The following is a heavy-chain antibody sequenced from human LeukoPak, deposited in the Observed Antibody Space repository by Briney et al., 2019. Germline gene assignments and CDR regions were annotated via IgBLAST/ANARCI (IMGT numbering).Heavy chain of an antibody. V-gene: IGHV3-30-3*01. CDR3: ARDRIAVAGGGYIDY. CDR1: GFTFSSYA. D-gene: IGHD6-19*01. J-gene: IGHJ4*02. Sequence: GGSLRPSCAASGFTFSSYAMHWVRQAPGKGLEWVAVISYDGSNKYYADSVKGRFTISRDNSKNTLYLQMNSLRAEDTAVYYCARDRIAVAGGGYIDYWGQGTLVTVSS. CDR2: ISYDGSNK.